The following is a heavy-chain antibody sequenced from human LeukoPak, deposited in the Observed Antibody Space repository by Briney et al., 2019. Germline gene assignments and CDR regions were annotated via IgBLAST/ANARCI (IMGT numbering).Heavy chain of an antibody. CDR3: AADVRGVMEQYFDP. CDR2: IVVGSGNT. J-gene: IGHJ5*02. D-gene: IGHD3-10*02. CDR1: GFTFTSSA. Sequence: SVKVSCKASGFTFTSSAMQWVRQARGQRLEWIGWIVVGSGNTNYAQKFQERVTITRDMSTSTAYMELSSLRSEDTAVYYCAADVRGVMEQYFDPWAREPWSPSPQ. V-gene: IGHV1-58*02.